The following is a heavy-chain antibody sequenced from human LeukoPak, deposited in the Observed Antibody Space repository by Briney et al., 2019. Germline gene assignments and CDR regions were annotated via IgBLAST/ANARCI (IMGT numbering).Heavy chain of an antibody. CDR2: IYYSGST. J-gene: IGHJ4*02. CDR1: GGSISTYC. D-gene: IGHD6-19*01. Sequence: SETLSLTCTVSGGSISTYCWSWIRQPPGKGLEWIGYIYYSGSTNYNPSLERRVTMSVDTSKNQFSLKVSSVTAADTAVYYCARASSGWYGLFDYWGQGTLVTVSS. CDR3: ARASSGWYGLFDY. V-gene: IGHV4-59*01.